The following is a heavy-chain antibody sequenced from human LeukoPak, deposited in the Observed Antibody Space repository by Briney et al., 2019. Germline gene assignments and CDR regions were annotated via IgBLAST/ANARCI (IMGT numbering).Heavy chain of an antibody. CDR1: GFNFNYYA. CDR3: VGRFGSGSYYPWTLDS. CDR2: ISHGGGST. V-gene: IGHV3-64D*06. Sequence: GGSLRLSCSASGFNFNYYAIQWVRQAPGKGLEYVSAISHGGGSTYYADSVKGRFTISRDNSKNTLFLHVTSLRPEDTAVYYCVGRFGSGSYYPWTLDSWGQGTLVTVS. J-gene: IGHJ4*02. D-gene: IGHD3-10*01.